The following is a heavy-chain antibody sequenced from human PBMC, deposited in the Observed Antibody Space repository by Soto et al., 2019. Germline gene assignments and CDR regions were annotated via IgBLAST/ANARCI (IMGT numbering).Heavy chain of an antibody. D-gene: IGHD3-16*01. CDR1: GDTFSNFD. CDR3: ATMIRGLIHWLDP. Sequence: QVQLVQSGAEVKRPGASVKVSCKASGDTFSNFDFNWVRQATGQGPEWMGWMYPNNGQTAYARTFQGRVTMTSTTSTSTAYMELSSLTSEDTAVYYFATMIRGLIHWLDPWGQGTLVTVSS. J-gene: IGHJ5*02. V-gene: IGHV1-8*01. CDR2: MYPNNGQT.